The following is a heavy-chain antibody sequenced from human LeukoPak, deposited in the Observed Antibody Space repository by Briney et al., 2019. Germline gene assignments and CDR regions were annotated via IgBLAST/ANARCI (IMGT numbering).Heavy chain of an antibody. CDR1: GGSISSGSYY. CDR2: IYTSGST. V-gene: IGHV4-61*02. Sequence: KPSETLSLTCTVSGGSISSGSYYWSWIRQPAGKGLEWIGRIYTSGSTNYNPSLKSRVTISVDTSKNQFSLKLSSVTAADTAVYYCASTDDGRYYDSSGYLVGYWGQGTLVTVSS. CDR3: ASTDDGRYYDSSGYLVGY. J-gene: IGHJ4*02. D-gene: IGHD3-22*01.